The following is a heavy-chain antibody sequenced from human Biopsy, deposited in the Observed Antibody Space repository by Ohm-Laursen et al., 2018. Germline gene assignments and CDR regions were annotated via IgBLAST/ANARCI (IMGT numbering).Heavy chain of an antibody. J-gene: IGHJ5*02. Sequence: SSVKVSCKSSGYTFNTYDINWVRQAAGQGPEWMGWMNPSSGNTGYAQNFQGRATMTRNTSISTAYMELSSLRSEDTAVYFCARADPPLFYYGSGSSNWFDPWGQGTLVTVSS. CDR2: MNPSSGNT. V-gene: IGHV1-8*01. CDR1: GYTFNTYD. D-gene: IGHD3-10*01. CDR3: ARADPPLFYYGSGSSNWFDP.